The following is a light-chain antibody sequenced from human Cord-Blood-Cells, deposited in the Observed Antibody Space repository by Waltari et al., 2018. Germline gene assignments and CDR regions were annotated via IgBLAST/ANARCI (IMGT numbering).Light chain of an antibody. CDR1: QSSSSY. Sequence: DIQLTQTPSSLSASVGDRVHITRRASQSSSSYLNCYQEKPGKAPKLLIYAASSLQSGVPSRFSGSGSGTDCTLTISSLQPEALATYYCQQSYSTPPYAFGQGTKLEIK. CDR2: AAS. J-gene: IGKJ2*01. CDR3: QQSYSTPPYA. V-gene: IGKV1-39*01.